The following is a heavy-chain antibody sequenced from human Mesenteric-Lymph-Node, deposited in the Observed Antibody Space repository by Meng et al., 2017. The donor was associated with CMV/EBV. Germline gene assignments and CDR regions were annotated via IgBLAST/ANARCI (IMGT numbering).Heavy chain of an antibody. D-gene: IGHD2-2*02. V-gene: IGHV3-9*01. CDR2: ISWNSGSI. J-gene: IGHJ4*02. Sequence: GGSLRLSCEASGFTYTSYDMYWVRQAPGKGLEWVSGISWNSGSIGYADSVKGRFTISRDNAKNSLYLQMNSLRAEDTALYYCAGYCSSTSCYTGNDYWGQGTLVTVSS. CDR3: AGYCSSTSCYTGNDY. CDR1: GFTYTSYD.